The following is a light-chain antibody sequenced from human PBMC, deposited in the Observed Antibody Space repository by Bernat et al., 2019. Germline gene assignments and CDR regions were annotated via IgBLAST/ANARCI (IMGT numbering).Light chain of an antibody. CDR3: KQHGSSPRT. V-gene: IGKV3-20*01. Sequence: EIVLTQSPGTLSLSPGERATLSCRASQSVSSNKLTWYQQKLGQAPRLLIYDASSRATGIPDRFSGSGSGTDFTLTISRLEPDDFAVYFCKQHGSSPRTFGQGTKVEVK. J-gene: IGKJ1*01. CDR1: QSVSSNK. CDR2: DAS.